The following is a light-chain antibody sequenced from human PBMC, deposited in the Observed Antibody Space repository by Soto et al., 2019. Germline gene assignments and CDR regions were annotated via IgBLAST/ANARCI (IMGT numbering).Light chain of an antibody. Sequence: QLVLTQPPSASASLGASVTLTCTLSSGYTNYKVDWYQQRPGKGPRFVMRVGTDGIEGSTGDGIPDRFSVSGSGLNRYLTIKNIQVEDESDYHCGADHGSGSNFVYVFGSGTKSPS. CDR3: GADHGSGSNFVYV. CDR2: VGTDGIEG. CDR1: SGYTNYK. V-gene: IGLV9-49*01. J-gene: IGLJ1*01.